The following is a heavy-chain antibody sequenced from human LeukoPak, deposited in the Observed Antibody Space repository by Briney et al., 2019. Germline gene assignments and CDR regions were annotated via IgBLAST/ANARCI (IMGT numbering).Heavy chain of an antibody. CDR2: IYYSGST. D-gene: IGHD2-21*01. CDR3: ARCFRDNWYFDL. Sequence: PSETLSLTCTVSGGSISSSSYYWGWIRQPPGKGLEWIGSIYYSGSTYYNPSLKSRVTISVDTSKNQFSLKLSSVTAADTAVYYCARCFRDNWYFDLWGRGTLVTVSS. J-gene: IGHJ2*01. CDR1: GGSISSSSYY. V-gene: IGHV4-39*01.